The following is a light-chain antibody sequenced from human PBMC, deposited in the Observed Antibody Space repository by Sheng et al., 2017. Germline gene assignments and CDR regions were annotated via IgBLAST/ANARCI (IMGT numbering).Light chain of an antibody. Sequence: QSALTQPRSVSGSPGQSVTISCTGASSDVGTYSHVSWYQQHPGKAPKLMIYEVSKRPSGVPDRFSGSKSGNTASLTVSGLQAEDEADYYCSSYAGSNNYVFGTGTKVTVL. CDR2: EVS. J-gene: IGLJ1*01. V-gene: IGLV2-8*01. CDR3: SSYAGSNNYV. CDR1: SSDVGTYSH.